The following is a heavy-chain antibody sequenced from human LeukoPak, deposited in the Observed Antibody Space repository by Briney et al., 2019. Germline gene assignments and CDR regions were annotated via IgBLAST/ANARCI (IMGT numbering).Heavy chain of an antibody. CDR3: ATAGNYRFDY. D-gene: IGHD5-24*01. CDR1: GFTFSGSW. CDR2: INTDGTTI. V-gene: IGHV3-74*01. J-gene: IGHJ4*02. Sequence: GGSLGLSCAASGFTFSGSWMHWVRQAPGQGLVWVSRINTDGTTINYADSVKGRFTISRDNAKNTLYLQMHSLTAEDTAVYYCATAGNYRFDYWGQGILVTVSS.